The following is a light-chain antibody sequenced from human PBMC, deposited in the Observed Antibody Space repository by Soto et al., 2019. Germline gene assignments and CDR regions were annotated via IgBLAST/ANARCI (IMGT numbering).Light chain of an antibody. CDR2: EGS. Sequence: QSALTQPASVSGSPGQSITISCTGTSSDVGSYNLVSWYQQHPGKAPKLMIYEGSKRPSGVSNRFSGSKSGNTASLTISGLQAEDEADYYCCSYAGSSTVGWVFGGGTKVTVL. CDR3: CSYAGSSTVGWV. J-gene: IGLJ3*02. CDR1: SSDVGSYNL. V-gene: IGLV2-23*03.